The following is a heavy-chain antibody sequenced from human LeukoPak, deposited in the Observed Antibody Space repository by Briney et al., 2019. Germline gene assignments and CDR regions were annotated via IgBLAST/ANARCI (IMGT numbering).Heavy chain of an antibody. CDR1: GGSISSGGYS. CDR2: IYHSGST. Sequence: SETLSLTCAVSGGSISSGGYSWSWIRQPPGTGLEWIGYIYHSGSTYYNPSLKSRVTISVDRSKNQFSLKLGSVTAADTAVYYCARGSYSSSWYDWFDPWGQGTLVTVSS. V-gene: IGHV4-30-2*01. CDR3: ARGSYSSSWYDWFDP. J-gene: IGHJ5*02. D-gene: IGHD6-13*01.